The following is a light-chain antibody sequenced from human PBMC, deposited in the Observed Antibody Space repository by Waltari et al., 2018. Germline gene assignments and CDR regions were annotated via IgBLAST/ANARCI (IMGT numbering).Light chain of an antibody. CDR3: QKYEALPAT. J-gene: IGKJ1*01. CDR2: GAS. CDR1: QSVGRY. V-gene: IGKV3-20*01. Sequence: EIVLTQSPGTLSLSPGERAPLSCRASQSVGRYLAWYQQKPGQAPRLLIYGASTRATGIPDRFSGSGSGTDFSLIISRLEPEDFAVYFCQKYEALPATFGQGTKVEIK.